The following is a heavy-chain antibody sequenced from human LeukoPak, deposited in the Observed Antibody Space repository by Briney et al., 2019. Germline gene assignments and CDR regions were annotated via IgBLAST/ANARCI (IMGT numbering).Heavy chain of an antibody. CDR2: IYYSGST. J-gene: IGHJ4*02. CDR3: ARDGVDYFDY. D-gene: IGHD2-15*01. V-gene: IGHV4-59*01. CDR1: GGSISSYY. Sequence: PSQTLSLTCTVSGGSISSYYWSWIRQPPGKGLEWIGYIYYSGSTNYNPSLKSRVTISVDTSKNQFSLKLSSVTAADTAVYYCARDGVDYFDYWGQGTLVTVSS.